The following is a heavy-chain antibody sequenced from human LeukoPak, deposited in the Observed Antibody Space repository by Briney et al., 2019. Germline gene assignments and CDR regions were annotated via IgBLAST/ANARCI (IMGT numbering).Heavy chain of an antibody. CDR1: GGSISSSSYY. CDR2: IYYSGST. J-gene: IGHJ4*02. Sequence: SETLSLTCTVSGGSISSSSYYWGWIRQPPGKGLEWIGSIYYSGSTYYNPSLKSRVTISVDTSKNQFSLKLSSVTAADTAVYYCARSFGGGSGSPSFDYWGQGTLVTVSS. D-gene: IGHD3-22*01. CDR3: ARSFGGGSGSPSFDY. V-gene: IGHV4-39*01.